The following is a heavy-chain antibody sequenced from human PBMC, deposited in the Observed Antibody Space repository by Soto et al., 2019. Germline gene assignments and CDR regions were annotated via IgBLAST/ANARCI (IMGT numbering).Heavy chain of an antibody. CDR3: ARVSGYSSGWVDY. CDR2: IWYDGSNK. D-gene: IGHD6-19*01. Sequence: PGGSLRLSCAASGFTFSSYGMHWVRQAPGKGLEWVAVIWYDGSNKYYADSVKGRFTISRDNSKNTLYLQMNSLRAEDTAVYYCARVSGYSSGWVDYWGQGTLVTVSS. J-gene: IGHJ4*02. CDR1: GFTFSSYG. V-gene: IGHV3-33*01.